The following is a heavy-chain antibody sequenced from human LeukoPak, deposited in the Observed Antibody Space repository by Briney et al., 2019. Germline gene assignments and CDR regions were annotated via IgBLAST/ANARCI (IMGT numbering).Heavy chain of an antibody. J-gene: IGHJ4*02. Sequence: GLSLRLSCAASGFTFSSYAMSWVRQAPGQGLEWVSVISGSSGTTYYADSVKGRFTISRDNSRNTLYLQMNSLRAEDTAVYYCAKVFADTPMVQAYFDYWGQGTLVTVSS. V-gene: IGHV3-23*01. CDR3: AKVFADTPMVQAYFDY. CDR1: GFTFSSYA. D-gene: IGHD5-18*01. CDR2: ISGSSGTT.